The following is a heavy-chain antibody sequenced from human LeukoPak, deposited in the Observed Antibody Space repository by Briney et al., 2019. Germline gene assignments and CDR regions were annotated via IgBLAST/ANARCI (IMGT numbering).Heavy chain of an antibody. J-gene: IGHJ4*02. CDR1: GFSFTDYP. CDR2: IRTTAEGAKYA. D-gene: IGHD3-9*01. V-gene: IGHV3-48*02. CDR3: ATDQRYAFDY. Sequence: GGSLRLSCATSGFSFTDYPMNWVRQAPGKWLEWISNIRTTAEGAKYAYYADSVKGRVTISRDDGKNTLYLHMNSLRDDDTAVYYCATDQRYAFDYWGQGILVTVSS.